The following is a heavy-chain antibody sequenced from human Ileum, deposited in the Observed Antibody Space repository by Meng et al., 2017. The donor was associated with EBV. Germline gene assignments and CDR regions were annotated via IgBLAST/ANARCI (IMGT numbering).Heavy chain of an antibody. Sequence: VQLQESGPGMVKPAGTRSLTWAVSGGSIGSTNGWSWVRQPPGKGLEWIGEIYHSGSTNYNPSLKSRVSISVDKSKNQFSLKLSSVTAADTAVYYCARADKVRFDYWGQGTLVTVSS. CDR1: GGSIGSTNG. V-gene: IGHV4-4*02. CDR3: ARADKVRFDY. CDR2: IYHSGST. J-gene: IGHJ4*02.